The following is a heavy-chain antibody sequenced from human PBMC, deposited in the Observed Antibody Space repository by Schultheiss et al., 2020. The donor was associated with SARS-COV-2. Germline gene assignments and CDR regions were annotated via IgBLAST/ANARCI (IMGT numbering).Heavy chain of an antibody. CDR1: GFTFSNAW. D-gene: IGHD6-13*01. Sequence: GESLKISCAASGFTFSNAWMSWVRQAPGKGLEWVANIKQDGGEKYYVDSVKGRFTISRDNSKNTLYLQMNSLRAEDTAVYYCAKVASPYSSSRGKTYEYFQHWGQGTLVTVSS. V-gene: IGHV3-7*01. CDR3: AKVASPYSSSRGKTYEYFQH. CDR2: IKQDGGEK. J-gene: IGHJ1*01.